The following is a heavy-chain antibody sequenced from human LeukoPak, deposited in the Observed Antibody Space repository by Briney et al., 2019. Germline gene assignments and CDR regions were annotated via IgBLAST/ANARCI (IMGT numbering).Heavy chain of an antibody. J-gene: IGHJ4*02. D-gene: IGHD3-22*01. CDR2: IIYSGGAT. CDR3: AKDGLYYDGSEHVYYFDS. V-gene: IGHV3-23*01. CDR1: GFTFSRSA. Sequence: GSLRLSCAGSGFTFSRSAMTWVRQGPGTGLEFVASIIYSGGATYYADSVKGRFTISRGNSKNTLYLQMNSLRAEDTALYYCAKDGLYYDGSEHVYYFDSWGQGTLVTVSS.